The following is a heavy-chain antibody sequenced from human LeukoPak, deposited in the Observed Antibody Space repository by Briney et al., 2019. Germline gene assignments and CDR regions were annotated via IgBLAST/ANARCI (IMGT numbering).Heavy chain of an antibody. CDR3: ARVGETSPDYYGSGSYSYYFDY. V-gene: IGHV3-30*02. J-gene: IGHJ4*02. CDR1: GFTFSNYD. D-gene: IGHD3-10*01. CDR2: MRNDGSQI. Sequence: GGSLRLSCVASGFTFSNYDMHWVRQAPGKGLEWVASMRNDGSQIYHADSVKGRFAISRDNAKNSLYLQMNSLRAEDTAVYYCARVGETSPDYYGSGSYSYYFDYWGQGTLVTVSS.